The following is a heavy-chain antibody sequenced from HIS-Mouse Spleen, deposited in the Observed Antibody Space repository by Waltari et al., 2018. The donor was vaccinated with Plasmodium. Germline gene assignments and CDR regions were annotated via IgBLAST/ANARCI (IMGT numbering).Heavy chain of an antibody. J-gene: IGHJ4*02. D-gene: IGHD1-7*01. V-gene: IGHV4-39*07. CDR1: GGSISSSSYY. CDR3: AIDRITGTSYFDY. CDR2: IYYSVST. Sequence: QLQLQESGPGLVKPSETLSLTCTVSGGSISSSSYYWGWIRQPPGKGLEWIGSIYYSVSTDHTPSLKGRGTISVDTSKNQVSLKLGSVTAADTAVYYCAIDRITGTSYFDYWGQGTLVTVSS.